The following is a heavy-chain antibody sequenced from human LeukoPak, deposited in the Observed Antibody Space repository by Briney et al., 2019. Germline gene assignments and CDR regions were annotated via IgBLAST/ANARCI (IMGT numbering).Heavy chain of an antibody. Sequence: PGRPLRLSCAASGFSFTMYGIHWVRQAPGKGLEWVAVISTDGNNEYYANSVKGRFTISRDNSKNTVYLQMTSLRTEDTAVYYCAKVASAGSGYWGQGTLVTVSS. CDR2: ISTDGNNE. CDR3: AKVASAGSGY. V-gene: IGHV3-30*18. CDR1: GFSFTMYG. J-gene: IGHJ4*02. D-gene: IGHD1-14*01.